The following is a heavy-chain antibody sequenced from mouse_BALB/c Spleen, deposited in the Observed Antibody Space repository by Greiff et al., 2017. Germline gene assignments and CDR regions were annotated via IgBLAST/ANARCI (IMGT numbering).Heavy chain of an antibody. J-gene: IGHJ2*01. Sequence: EVQRVESGGGLVKPGGSLKLSCAASGFTFSSYTMSWVRQTPEKRLEWVATISSGGSYTYYPDSVKGRFTISRDNAKNTLYLQMSSLKSEDTAMYYCARDKGYGPFDYWGQGTTLTVSA. CDR1: GFTFSSYT. V-gene: IGHV5-6-4*01. D-gene: IGHD2-14*01. CDR3: ARDKGYGPFDY. CDR2: ISSGGSYT.